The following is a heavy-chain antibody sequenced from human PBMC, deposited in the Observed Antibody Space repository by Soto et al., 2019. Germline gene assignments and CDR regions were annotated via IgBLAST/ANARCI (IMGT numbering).Heavy chain of an antibody. Sequence: QVQMVESGGGVVQPGTSLRLSCVVTGLTFSGYGMHWVRQAPGKGLEWVADITYDGGRTYYADAVKGRFPVSRDNSKNILYLQMTSLRGDDTAMYYCAKDQMGRGWRTLDSWGQGTLVIVSS. CDR3: AKDQMGRGWRTLDS. CDR2: ITYDGGRT. J-gene: IGHJ4*02. V-gene: IGHV3-30*18. CDR1: GLTFSGYG. D-gene: IGHD3-10*01.